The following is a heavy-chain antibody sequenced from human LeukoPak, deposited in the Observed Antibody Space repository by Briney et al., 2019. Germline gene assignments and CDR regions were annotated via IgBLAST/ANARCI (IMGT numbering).Heavy chain of an antibody. J-gene: IGHJ6*03. CDR3: ARVRFLEWPAPMDV. D-gene: IGHD3-3*01. V-gene: IGHV4-59*01. CDR1: DDSITMYY. CDR2: VDHTGST. Sequence: SETLSLTCSVSDDSITMYYWTWIRQPPGKGLEGIGDVDHTGSTNFNPSLNSRVTIWFDTSKNQISLKLSSVTAADTAVYYCARVRFLEWPAPMDVWGKGTTVTVSS.